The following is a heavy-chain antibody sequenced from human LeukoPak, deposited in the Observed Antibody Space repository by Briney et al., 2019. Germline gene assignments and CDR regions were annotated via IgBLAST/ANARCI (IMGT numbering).Heavy chain of an antibody. CDR1: GYTFTGYY. CDR3: ARASGSYWWFDS. CDR2: VDPNSGDT. D-gene: IGHD1-26*01. V-gene: IGHV1-2*02. J-gene: IGHJ5*01. Sequence: ASVKVSCKASGYTFTGYYLHWVRQAPGQGLEWMGCVDPNSGDTNYAQKFQGSVTMTRDTSISTVYMELSRLRSDDTAVYYCARASGSYWWFDSWGQGTLVTVSS.